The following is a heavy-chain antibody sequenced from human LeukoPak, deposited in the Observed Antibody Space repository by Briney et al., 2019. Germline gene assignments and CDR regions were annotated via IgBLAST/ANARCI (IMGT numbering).Heavy chain of an antibody. V-gene: IGHV4-31*03. J-gene: IGHJ6*03. CDR2: IYYSGST. Sequence: PSEILSLTCTVSGGSISSGGYYWSWIRQRPGKGLEWIGYIYYSGSTYYNPSLKSRVTISVDTSKNQFSLKLSSVTAADTAVYYCAREVVAAAGYYYYYMDVWGKGTTVTVSS. CDR3: AREVVAAAGYYYYYMDV. D-gene: IGHD6-13*01. CDR1: GGSISSGGYY.